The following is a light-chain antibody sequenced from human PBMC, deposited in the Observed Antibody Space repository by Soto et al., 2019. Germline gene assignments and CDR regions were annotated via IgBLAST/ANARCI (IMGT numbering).Light chain of an antibody. CDR2: AAS. CDR3: LQHNTYPLT. V-gene: IGKV1-17*01. CDR1: QRIRSS. Sequence: DIQMTQSPSSLSASLGDRVSITCRASQRIRSSLGWYQQKPGQAPKRLIDAASSLQSGVPSRFSGSGSGTEFTLTISSLQPEDFATYYCLQHNTYPLTFGGGTKVDIK. J-gene: IGKJ4*02.